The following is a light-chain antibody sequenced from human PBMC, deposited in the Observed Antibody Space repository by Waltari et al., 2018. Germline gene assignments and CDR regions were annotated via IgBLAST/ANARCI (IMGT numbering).Light chain of an antibody. Sequence: DTQVTQSPSSLSASVGDRVTITCRTSQSVGTYLNWYQQKPGKPPKLLIYLASTLQSGVPSRFSGSGSGTDLSLNISGLQPEEFSTYYSQQSISKAFTFGGGTKVEIK. J-gene: IGKJ4*01. CDR3: QQSISKAFT. V-gene: IGKV1-39*01. CDR1: QSVGTY. CDR2: LAS.